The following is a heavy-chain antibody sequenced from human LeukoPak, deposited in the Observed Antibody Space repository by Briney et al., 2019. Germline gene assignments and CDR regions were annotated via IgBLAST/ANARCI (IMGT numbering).Heavy chain of an antibody. CDR3: ARLSSGSYFDY. CDR2: INHSGST. CDR1: GGTFSGYY. V-gene: IGHV4-34*01. D-gene: IGHD1-26*01. J-gene: IGHJ4*02. Sequence: SETLSLTCAVYGGTFSGYYWSWIRQPPGKGLEWIGEINHSGSTNYNPSLKSRVTISVDTSKNQFSLKLSSVTAADTAVYYCARLSSGSYFDYWGQGTLVTVSS.